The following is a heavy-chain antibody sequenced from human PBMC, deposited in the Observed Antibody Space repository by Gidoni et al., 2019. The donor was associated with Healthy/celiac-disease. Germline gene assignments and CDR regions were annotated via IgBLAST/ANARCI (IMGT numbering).Heavy chain of an antibody. V-gene: IGHV4-34*01. D-gene: IGHD2-2*02. CDR3: ALDIVVVPAAIRTRAFDI. J-gene: IGHJ3*02. CDR1: GGSFSGYY. Sequence: QVQLQQWGAGLLKPSETLSLTCSVYGGSFSGYYWSWIRQPPGKGLEWIGEINHSGSTNYNPSIKSRVTISVDTSENQFSLKLSYVTAADTAVYYCALDIVVVPAAIRTRAFDIWGQGTMVTVST. CDR2: INHSGST.